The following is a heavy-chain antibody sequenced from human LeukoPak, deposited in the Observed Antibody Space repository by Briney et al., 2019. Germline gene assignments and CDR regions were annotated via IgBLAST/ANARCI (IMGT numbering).Heavy chain of an antibody. D-gene: IGHD2-21*02. Sequence: PGGSLSLSCAASGFTFSNYGMHWVRQAPAKGLEWVAVIWYGGSNKYYAASVKGLFTISGENYNNTLLLEMYRLRTEDTALYYWARERASYFCGDWNDAFDIWGQGTMVTVSS. J-gene: IGHJ3*02. CDR3: ARERASYFCGDWNDAFDI. CDR2: IWYGGSNK. CDR1: GFTFSNYG. V-gene: IGHV3-33*01.